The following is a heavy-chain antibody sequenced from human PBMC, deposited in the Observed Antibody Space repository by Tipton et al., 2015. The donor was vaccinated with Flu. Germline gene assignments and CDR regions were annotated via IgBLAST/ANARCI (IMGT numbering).Heavy chain of an antibody. CDR1: GFTFSSYA. CDR3: ARDERDGNSYYYYMDV. D-gene: IGHD4-17*01. J-gene: IGHJ6*03. V-gene: IGHV3-23*01. Sequence: SLRLSCAASGFTFSSYAMSWVRQAPGKGLEWVSAISGSGGSTYYADSVKGRFTISRDNSKNTLYLQMNSLRAEDTAVYYCARDERDGNSYYYYMDVWGKGTTVTVSS. CDR2: ISGSGGST.